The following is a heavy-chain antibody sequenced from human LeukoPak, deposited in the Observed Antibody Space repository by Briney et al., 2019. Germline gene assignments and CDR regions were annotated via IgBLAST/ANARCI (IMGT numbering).Heavy chain of an antibody. CDR2: IYSGGST. CDR1: GFTVSSNY. D-gene: IGHD3-9*01. V-gene: IGHV3-53*01. CDR3: ARSPTYDILTGFHFYFDY. Sequence: GGSLRLSCAASGFTVSSNYMSWVRQAPGKGLEWVSVIYSGGSTYYADSVKGRFTISRDNSKNTLYLQMNSLRAEDTAVYYCARSPTYDILTGFHFYFDYWGQGTLVTVSS. J-gene: IGHJ4*02.